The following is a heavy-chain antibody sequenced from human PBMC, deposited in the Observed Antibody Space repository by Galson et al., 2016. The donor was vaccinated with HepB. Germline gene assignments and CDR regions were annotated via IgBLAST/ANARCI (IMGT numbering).Heavy chain of an antibody. V-gene: IGHV3-48*04. Sequence: SLRLSCAASGFTFSTYSMNWVRQSPGKGLEWIAYIDGESGIILYADSVKGRFIISRDNAENSLHLQMNTLRGEDTAVYYCARDGTGSGSCSGAFYWGQGALVTVSS. J-gene: IGHJ4*02. CDR3: ARDGTGSGSCSGAFY. CDR1: GFTFSTYS. CDR2: IDGESGII. D-gene: IGHD2-15*01.